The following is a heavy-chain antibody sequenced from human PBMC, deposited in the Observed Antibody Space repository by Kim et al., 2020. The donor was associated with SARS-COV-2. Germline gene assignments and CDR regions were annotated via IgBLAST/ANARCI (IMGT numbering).Heavy chain of an antibody. CDR3: TTMIKGTGYIYGFDYYYYGMDV. V-gene: IGHV3-15*01. Sequence: GGSLRLSCAASGFTFSYAWMNWVRQAPGKGLEWVGRMKSNRDGGTTDYAAAVKGRFTISRDDSNNMLYLQMKSLKIEDTAVYYCTTMIKGTGYIYGFDYYYYGMDVWGQGTTVTVSS. J-gene: IGHJ6*02. CDR2: MKSNRDGGTT. D-gene: IGHD5-18*01. CDR1: GFTFSYAW.